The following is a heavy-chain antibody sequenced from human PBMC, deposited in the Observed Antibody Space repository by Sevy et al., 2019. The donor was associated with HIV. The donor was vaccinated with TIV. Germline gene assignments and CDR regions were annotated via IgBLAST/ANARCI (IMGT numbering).Heavy chain of an antibody. CDR3: AGDGSSGGLFLKDYYYFGMDV. J-gene: IGHJ6*02. Sequence: GGSLRLSCAASGFTFSSYAMHWVRQAPGKGLEWVAVISYDGNNKYHADSVKDRFTISRDNSKNTLYLQMNSLRPEDTAVYYCAGDGSSGGLFLKDYYYFGMDVWGQGTTVTVSS. CDR1: GFTFSSYA. D-gene: IGHD3-16*01. CDR2: ISYDGNNK. V-gene: IGHV3-30*04.